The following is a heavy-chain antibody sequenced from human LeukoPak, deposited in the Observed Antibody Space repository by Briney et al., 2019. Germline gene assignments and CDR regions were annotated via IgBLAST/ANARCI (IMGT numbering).Heavy chain of an antibody. CDR1: GFTFSDYY. Sequence: PGGSLRLSCAASGFTFSDYYMSWIRQAPGKGLEWLSYISSGRGRSTIYYADSVKGRFSISRDNAKNILYLQMNSLRGEDTAVYYCARDNLTPYWYFDLWGRGTLVTVSS. J-gene: IGHJ2*01. CDR2: ISSGRGRSTI. CDR3: ARDNLTPYWYFDL. V-gene: IGHV3-11*04. D-gene: IGHD4-23*01.